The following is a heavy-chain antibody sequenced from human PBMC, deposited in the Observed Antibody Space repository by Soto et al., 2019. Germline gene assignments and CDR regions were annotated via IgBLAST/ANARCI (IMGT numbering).Heavy chain of an antibody. D-gene: IGHD3-22*01. CDR2: IIPILGTA. V-gene: IGHV1-69*13. Sequence: SVKVSCKASGGTFSSYAISWVRQAPGQGLEWMGGIIPILGTANYAQKFQGRVTITADESTSTAYMELSSLRSEDTAVYYCARGGNYYDSSGLGPEYYFDYWGQGTLVTVSS. J-gene: IGHJ4*02. CDR1: GGTFSSYA. CDR3: ARGGNYYDSSGLGPEYYFDY.